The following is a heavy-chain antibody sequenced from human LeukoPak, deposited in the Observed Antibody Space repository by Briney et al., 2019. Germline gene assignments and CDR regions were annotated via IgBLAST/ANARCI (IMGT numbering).Heavy chain of an antibody. CDR2: INHSGST. CDR1: GGSFSGYY. D-gene: IGHD3-10*01. J-gene: IGHJ4*02. CDR3: ARDGGYGSGSYFFDS. V-gene: IGHV4-34*09. Sequence: SETLSLTCAVYGGSFSGYYWSWIRQPPGKGLEWIGEINHSGSTYYNPSLKSRVTVSVDTSKNQFSLKLSSVTAADTAVYYCARDGGYGSGSYFFDSWGQGTLVTVSS.